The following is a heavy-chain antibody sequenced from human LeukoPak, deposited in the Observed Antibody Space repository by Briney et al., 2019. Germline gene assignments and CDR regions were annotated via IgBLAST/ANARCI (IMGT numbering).Heavy chain of an antibody. CDR3: AREFGYGAGTPFGH. D-gene: IGHD3-10*01. Sequence: PSETLSLTCSVSGGAITSSSYFWGWFRQSPGRGLDWIGNGYYNGNSYYNPSVKSRVTISVDTSRNQFSLRLSAVTDADTAIYYCAREFGYGAGTPFGHWGQGTLVTVSS. CDR1: GGAITSSSYF. CDR2: GYYNGNS. V-gene: IGHV4-39*07. J-gene: IGHJ4*02.